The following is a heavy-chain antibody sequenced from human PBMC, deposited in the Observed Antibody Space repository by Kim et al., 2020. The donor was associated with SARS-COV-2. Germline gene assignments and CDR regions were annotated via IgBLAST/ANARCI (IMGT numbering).Heavy chain of an antibody. CDR1: GFTFSNYA. V-gene: IGHV3-23*03. Sequence: GGSLRLSCAASGFTFSNYAMSWVRQAPGKGLEWVSVIYSGGSSTYYADSVKGRFTISRDNSKNTLYLQMNSLRADDTAVYYCAKDLGSGGSYLSNWGQGTLVTVSS. J-gene: IGHJ4*02. CDR3: AKDLGSGGSYLSN. D-gene: IGHD2-15*01. CDR2: IYSGGSST.